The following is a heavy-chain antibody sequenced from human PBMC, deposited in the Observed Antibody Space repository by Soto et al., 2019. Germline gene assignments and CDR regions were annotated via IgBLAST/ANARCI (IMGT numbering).Heavy chain of an antibody. CDR2: IKQDGSEK. CDR3: ARDHIVGATNLDC. J-gene: IGHJ4*02. Sequence: EVQLVESGGGLVQPGGSLRLSCAASGFTFSSYWMSWVRQAPGKGLEWVANIKQDGSEKYYVDSVKGRFTISRANANNSLYLQMNSLRAEDTGVYYCARDHIVGATNLDCWGQGPLVTVSS. D-gene: IGHD1-26*01. V-gene: IGHV3-7*01. CDR1: GFTFSSYW.